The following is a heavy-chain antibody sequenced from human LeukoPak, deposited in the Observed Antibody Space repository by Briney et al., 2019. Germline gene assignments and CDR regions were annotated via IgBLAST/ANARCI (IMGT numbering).Heavy chain of an antibody. J-gene: IGHJ6*02. CDR1: GYTFSTYG. CDR3: GRFFGVNNYQYNGVDV. D-gene: IGHD3-3*01. CDR2: ISAYNGDT. V-gene: IGHV1-18*01. Sequence: ASVKVSCKASGYTFSTYGISWVRQAPGQGLEMMGWISAYNGDTKYAQRLQGRVTITTDTATSTAYMELRSLRSDDTAVYYCGRFFGVNNYQYNGVDVWGQGTTVTVSS.